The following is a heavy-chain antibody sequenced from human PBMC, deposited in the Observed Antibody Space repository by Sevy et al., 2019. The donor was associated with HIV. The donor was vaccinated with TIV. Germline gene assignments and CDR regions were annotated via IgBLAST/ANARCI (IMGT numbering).Heavy chain of an antibody. D-gene: IGHD6-13*01. Sequence: GGSLRLSCAASGFTFSSYSMNWVRQAPGKGLEWVSSISSSSSYIYYADSVKGRFTISRDNAKNSLYLQMNSLRAEDTAVNYVARDGRYSSSSGKGASYYYYYGMDVWGQGTTVTVSS. V-gene: IGHV3-21*01. CDR2: ISSSSSYI. CDR1: GFTFSSYS. J-gene: IGHJ6*02. CDR3: ARDGRYSSSSGKGASYYYYYGMDV.